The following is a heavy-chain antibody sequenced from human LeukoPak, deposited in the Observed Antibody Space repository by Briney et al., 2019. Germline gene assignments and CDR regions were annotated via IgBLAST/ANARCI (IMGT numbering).Heavy chain of an antibody. Sequence: SETLSLTCTVSGGSISSYYWSWIRQPAGKGLEWIGRIYTSGSTNYNPSLKSRVTISVDTSKNQFSLKLSSVTAADTAVYYCARGQRWPIRSMAFDIWGQGTMVTVSS. CDR1: GGSISSYY. CDR2: IYTSGST. J-gene: IGHJ3*02. CDR3: ARGQRWPIRSMAFDI. V-gene: IGHV4-4*07. D-gene: IGHD5-24*01.